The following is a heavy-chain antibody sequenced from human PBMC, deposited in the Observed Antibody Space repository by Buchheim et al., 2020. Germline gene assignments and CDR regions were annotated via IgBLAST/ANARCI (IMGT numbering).Heavy chain of an antibody. CDR2: ISGSGGST. CDR1: GFTFSSYA. D-gene: IGHD3-9*01. CDR3: AKDLIRGLRYFDWLSSNMFDY. V-gene: IGHV3-23*01. J-gene: IGHJ4*02. Sequence: EVQLLESGGGLVQPGGSLRLSCAASGFTFSSYAMSWVRQAPGKGLEWVSAISGSGGSTYYADSVKGRFTISRDNSKNTLYLQMNSLRAEDTAVYYCAKDLIRGLRYFDWLSSNMFDYWGQGTL.